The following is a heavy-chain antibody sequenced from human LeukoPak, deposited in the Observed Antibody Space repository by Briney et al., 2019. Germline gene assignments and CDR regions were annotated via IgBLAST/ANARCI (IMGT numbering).Heavy chain of an antibody. CDR3: ATPTIYGSGSLYAFDI. CDR1: GYTFTSYG. V-gene: IGHV1-18*01. J-gene: IGHJ3*02. D-gene: IGHD3-10*01. CDR2: ISAYNGNT. Sequence: ASVKVSCKASGYTFTSYGISWVRQAPGQGLEWMGWISAYNGNTNYAQKLQGRVTMTTDTSTSTAYMELRSLRSEDTAVYYCATPTIYGSGSLYAFDIWGQGTMVTVSS.